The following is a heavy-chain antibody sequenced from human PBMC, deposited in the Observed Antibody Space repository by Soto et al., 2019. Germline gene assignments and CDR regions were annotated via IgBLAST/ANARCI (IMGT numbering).Heavy chain of an antibody. CDR2: IYYSGST. J-gene: IGHJ3*02. CDR3: ARATGYYYDSSGYSDAFDI. CDR1: GGSISSCY. V-gene: IGHV4-59*01. Sequence: SETLSLTCTVSGGSISSCYWSWIRQPPGKGLEWIGYIYYSGSTNYNPSLKSRVTISVDTSKNQFSLKLSSVTAADTAVYYCARATGYYYDSSGYSDAFDIWGQGTMVTVSS. D-gene: IGHD3-22*01.